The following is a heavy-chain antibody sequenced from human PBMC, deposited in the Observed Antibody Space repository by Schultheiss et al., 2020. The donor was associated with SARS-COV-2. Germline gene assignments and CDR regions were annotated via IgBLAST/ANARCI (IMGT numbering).Heavy chain of an antibody. CDR3: ARDRYYYGSGKTRFDP. V-gene: IGHV4-34*01. D-gene: IGHD3-10*01. CDR1: GGSFSGYY. J-gene: IGHJ5*02. CDR2: IYHSGST. Sequence: SCAVYGGSFSGYYWSWIRQPPGKGLEWIGEIYHSGSTNYNPSLKSRVTISVDKSKNQFSLKLSSVTAADTAVYYCARDRYYYGSGKTRFDPWGQGTLVTVSS.